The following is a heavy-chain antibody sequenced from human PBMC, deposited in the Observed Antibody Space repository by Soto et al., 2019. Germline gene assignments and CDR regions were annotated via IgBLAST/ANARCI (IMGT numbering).Heavy chain of an antibody. CDR1: GGSISSSNW. Sequence: QVQLQESGPGLVKPSGTLSLTCAVSGGSISSSNWWSWVRQPPGKGLEWIGEIYHSGSINYNPSRKSRGTISVDKSKNQFSLKLSAVTAADTAVYYCARDVGAYSKLLYFDYWGQGTLVTVSS. D-gene: IGHD4-4*01. CDR3: ARDVGAYSKLLYFDY. J-gene: IGHJ4*02. CDR2: IYHSGSI. V-gene: IGHV4-4*02.